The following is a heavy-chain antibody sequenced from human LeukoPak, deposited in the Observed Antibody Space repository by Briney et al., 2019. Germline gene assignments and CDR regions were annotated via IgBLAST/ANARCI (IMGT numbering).Heavy chain of an antibody. CDR2: IKQDGSEK. D-gene: IGHD3-10*01. Sequence: PGGSLRLSCAASGFTFSSYWMSWVRQAPGKGLEWVANIKQDGSEKYYVDSVKGRFTISRDNAKNSLYLQMNSLRAEDTAVYYCARDSFFGSSHYGSGNDFDYWGQGTLVTVSS. CDR3: ARDSFFGSSHYGSGNDFDY. CDR1: GFTFSSYW. J-gene: IGHJ4*02. V-gene: IGHV3-7*01.